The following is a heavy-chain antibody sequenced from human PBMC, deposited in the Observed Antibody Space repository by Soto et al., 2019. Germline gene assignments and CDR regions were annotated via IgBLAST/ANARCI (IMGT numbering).Heavy chain of an antibody. D-gene: IGHD3-10*01. CDR3: TRQVRYDYYYYIDV. V-gene: IGHV3-73*01. J-gene: IGHJ6*03. CDR1: GFIFSGSA. CDR2: IRSKPNSYAT. Sequence: GGSLRLSCAASGFIFSGSAMHWVRQASGKGLEWVGRIRSKPNSYATEYGASVKGRFTISRDDSKNTAYLHMNSLKPEDTAVYYCTRQVRYDYYYYIDVWGKGTTVTVSS.